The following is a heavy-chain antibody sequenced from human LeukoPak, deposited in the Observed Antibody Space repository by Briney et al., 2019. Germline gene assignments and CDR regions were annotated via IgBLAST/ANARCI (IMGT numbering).Heavy chain of an antibody. CDR3: ARDHRLIYCSSTSCYAGSWFDP. CDR1: GYTFTSYG. Sequence: ASVKVSCKASGYTFTSYGISWVRQAPGQGLEWMGWISAYNGNTNYAQKLQGRVTMTTDTSTSTAYMELRSLRSDDTAVYYCARDHRLIYCSSTSCYAGSWFDPWGQGTLVTVSS. J-gene: IGHJ5*02. V-gene: IGHV1-18*01. D-gene: IGHD2-2*01. CDR2: ISAYNGNT.